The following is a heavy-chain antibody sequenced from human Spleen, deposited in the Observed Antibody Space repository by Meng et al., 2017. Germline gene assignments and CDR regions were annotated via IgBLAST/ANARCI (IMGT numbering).Heavy chain of an antibody. CDR3: VKATGGLWSAFDI. V-gene: IGHV3-9*01. CDR2: ISWSSGTI. D-gene: IGHD3-3*01. J-gene: IGHJ3*02. Sequence: SLKISCAASGFTFDAYAMHWVRQVPGKGLEWVSGISWSSGTIGYADSVKGRFTISRDNSKNSLSLQMNSLRAEDTAVYYCVKATGGLWSAFDIWGQGTMVTVSS. CDR1: GFTFDAYA.